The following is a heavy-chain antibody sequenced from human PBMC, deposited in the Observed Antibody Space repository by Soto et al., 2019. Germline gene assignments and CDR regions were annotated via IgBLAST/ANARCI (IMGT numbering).Heavy chain of an antibody. CDR2: IKSKTDGGTT. D-gene: IGHD6-13*01. Sequence: GGSLRLSCAASCFTFSNAWINWVRQAPGKGLEWVGPIKSKTDGGTTDYAAPVKGRFTISRDDSKNPLYLQMNSLTSEVTAVYYCTTFTGGSSSWGQGTMVTVSS. CDR3: TTFTGGSSS. J-gene: IGHJ3*01. V-gene: IGHV3-15*07. CDR1: CFTFSNAW.